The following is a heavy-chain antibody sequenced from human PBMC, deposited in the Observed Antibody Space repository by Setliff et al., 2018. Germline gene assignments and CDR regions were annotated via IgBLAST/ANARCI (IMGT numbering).Heavy chain of an antibody. CDR1: GGSFSDYY. J-gene: IGHJ4*02. CDR3: ARGRAGHSGH. V-gene: IGHV4-34*01. D-gene: IGHD6-19*01. CDR2: INHSGNT. Sequence: SETLSLTCAASGGSFSDYYWTWIRQPPGKGLEWIGEINHSGNTKSKPSLKSRVTITVDTSKNQFSLKLSSVTAADTAVYYCARGRAGHSGHWGQGTLVTVSS.